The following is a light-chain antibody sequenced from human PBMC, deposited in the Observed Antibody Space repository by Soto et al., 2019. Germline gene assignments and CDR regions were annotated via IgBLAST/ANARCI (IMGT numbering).Light chain of an antibody. CDR3: CSYTSSSTLVV. V-gene: IGLV2-14*01. J-gene: IGLJ2*01. CDR1: SSDVGGYNY. Sequence: QSALTQPASVSGSPGQSITISCTGTSSDVGGYNYVSWYQQHPGKAPKLMIYGVSNRPSGVSNRFSGSKSGNTASLTISGLQAEDEADYYCCSYTSSSTLVVFGGGTKLTVL. CDR2: GVS.